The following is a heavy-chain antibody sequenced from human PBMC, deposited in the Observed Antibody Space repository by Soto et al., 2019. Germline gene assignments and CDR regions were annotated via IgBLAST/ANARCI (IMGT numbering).Heavy chain of an antibody. J-gene: IGHJ6*02. CDR3: AIEGLTGTIGLYYYYGMDV. CDR1: GGSISSYY. CDR2: IYYSGST. Sequence: QVQLQESGPGLVKPSETLSLTCTVSGGSISSYYWSWIRQPPGKGLEWIGYIYYSGSTNYNPSLKSRVTISVDTSKTQFSLKLSSVTAADTAVYYCAIEGLTGTIGLYYYYGMDVWGQGTTVTVSS. D-gene: IGHD1-7*01. V-gene: IGHV4-59*01.